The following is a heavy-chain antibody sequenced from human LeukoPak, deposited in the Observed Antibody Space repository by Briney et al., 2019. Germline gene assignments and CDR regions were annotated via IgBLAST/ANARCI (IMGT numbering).Heavy chain of an antibody. D-gene: IGHD6-13*01. CDR3: ARRGRSIAAALNY. V-gene: IGHV5-51*01. CDR2: IYPGDSDT. Sequence: GESLKISCKGSGYSFTSYWIGWVRQMPGKGLEWMGIIYPGDSDTRYSPPFQGQVTISADKSISTAYLQWSSLKASDTAMYYCARRGRSIAAALNYWGQGTLVTVSS. J-gene: IGHJ4*02. CDR1: GYSFTSYW.